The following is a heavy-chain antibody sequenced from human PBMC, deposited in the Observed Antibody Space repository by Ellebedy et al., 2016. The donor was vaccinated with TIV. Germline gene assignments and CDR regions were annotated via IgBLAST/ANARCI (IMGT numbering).Heavy chain of an antibody. D-gene: IGHD3-10*01. CDR2: ISTSGDDI. Sequence: GESLKISCTASGFTFSGYTMNWVRQAPGMGLEWVSSISTSGDDIHYADSVRGRFTISRDNAENSLFLQLNSLRPQDTGVYYCARLPSWFGALWGLDAWGQGTRVTVSS. J-gene: IGHJ5*02. V-gene: IGHV3-21*01. CDR3: ARLPSWFGALWGLDA. CDR1: GFTFSGYT.